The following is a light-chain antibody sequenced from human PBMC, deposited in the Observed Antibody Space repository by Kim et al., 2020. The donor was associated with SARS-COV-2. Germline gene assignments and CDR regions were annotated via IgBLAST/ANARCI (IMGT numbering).Light chain of an antibody. V-gene: IGLV2-14*03. CDR3: SSYTSSSTLVV. CDR2: DVS. Sequence: QSITIACTGTSSDVGGYNYVAWYQQHPGKAPKLMIYDVSSRPSGVSTRFSGSKSGNTASLTISGLQAEDEAAYYCSSYTSSSTLVVFGGGTQLTVL. CDR1: SSDVGGYNY. J-gene: IGLJ2*01.